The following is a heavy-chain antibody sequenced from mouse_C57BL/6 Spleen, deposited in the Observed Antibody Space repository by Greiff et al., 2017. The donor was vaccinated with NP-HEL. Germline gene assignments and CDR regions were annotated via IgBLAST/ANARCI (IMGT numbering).Heavy chain of an antibody. D-gene: IGHD2-2*01. J-gene: IGHJ1*03. CDR1: GYSFTDYN. CDR2: INPNYGTT. V-gene: IGHV1-39*01. Sequence: LVKPGASVKISCKASGYSFTDYNMNWVKQSNGKSLEWIGVINPNYGTTSYNQKFKGKATLTVDQSSSTAYMQLNSLTSEDSAVYYCAREELMVTTRCYFDVWGTGTTVTVSS. CDR3: AREELMVTTRCYFDV.